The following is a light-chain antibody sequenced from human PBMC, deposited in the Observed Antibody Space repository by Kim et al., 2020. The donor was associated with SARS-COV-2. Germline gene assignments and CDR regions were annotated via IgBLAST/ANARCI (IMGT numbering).Light chain of an antibody. Sequence: SSELTQDPAVSVALGQTLRITCQGDSLRNYYASWYQQKPRQAPVVVIYGRNDRPSGIPDRFSGSNSGNTASLTITGAQAEDEANYYCNSRDSSGNHLVFGGGTKLTVL. J-gene: IGLJ3*02. CDR3: NSRDSSGNHLV. CDR2: GRN. V-gene: IGLV3-19*01. CDR1: SLRNYY.